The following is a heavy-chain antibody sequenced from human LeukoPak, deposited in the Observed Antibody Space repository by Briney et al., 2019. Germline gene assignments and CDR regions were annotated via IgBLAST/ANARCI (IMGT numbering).Heavy chain of an antibody. V-gene: IGHV3-48*03. Sequence: GGSLRLSCTASGFTFSSYEMNWVRQAPGKGLEWVSDISSSGSPIYYADSVKGRFTVSRDDAKNSLYLQMSSLRAEDTAVYYCARTMAFWGQGTLVAVAS. CDR3: ARTMAF. CDR1: GFTFSSYE. J-gene: IGHJ4*02. CDR2: ISSSGSPI. D-gene: IGHD5-24*01.